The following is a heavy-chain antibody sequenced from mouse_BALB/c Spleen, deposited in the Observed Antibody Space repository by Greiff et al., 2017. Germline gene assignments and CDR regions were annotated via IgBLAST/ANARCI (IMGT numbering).Heavy chain of an antibody. J-gene: IGHJ3*01. Sequence: DVKLVESGAELVKPGASVKLSCTASGFNIKDTYMHWVKQRPEQGLEWIGRIDPANGNTKYDPKFQGKATITADTSSNTAYLQLSSLTSEDTAVYYCASKDYDWFAYWGQGTLVTVSA. CDR1: GFNIKDTY. V-gene: IGHV14-3*02. CDR3: ASKDYDWFAY. CDR2: IDPANGNT. D-gene: IGHD2-4*01.